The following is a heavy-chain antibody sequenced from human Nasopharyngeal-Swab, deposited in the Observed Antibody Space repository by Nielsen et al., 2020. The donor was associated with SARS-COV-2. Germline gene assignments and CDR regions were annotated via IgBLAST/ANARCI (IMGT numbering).Heavy chain of an antibody. CDR3: VRDPLYCSSTSCYRDYYYGMDV. CDR2: IIPIFGTA. V-gene: IGHV1-69*06. Sequence: SVKVSCKASGGTFSSYAISWVRQAPGQGLEWMGGIIPIFGTANYAQKFQGRVTITADKSTSTAYMELSSLRSEDTAVYYCVRDPLYCSSTSCYRDYYYGMDVWGQGTTVTVSS. CDR1: GGTFSSYA. D-gene: IGHD2-2*01. J-gene: IGHJ6*02.